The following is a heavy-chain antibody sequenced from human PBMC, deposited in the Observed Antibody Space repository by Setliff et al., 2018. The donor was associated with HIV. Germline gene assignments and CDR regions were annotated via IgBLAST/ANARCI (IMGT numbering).Heavy chain of an antibody. CDR1: GFSFRTYG. J-gene: IGHJ3*01. Sequence: GGSLRLSCAASGFSFRTYGMSWVRQAPGKGLEWVANMKYDGTEIYYVDAVKGRFTISRDNAKKSVFLHMNSLTAEDTAVYYCAREVTSFEAFDLWGQETMVTVSS. V-gene: IGHV3-7*01. CDR2: MKYDGTEI. CDR3: AREVTSFEAFDL. D-gene: IGHD2-21*02.